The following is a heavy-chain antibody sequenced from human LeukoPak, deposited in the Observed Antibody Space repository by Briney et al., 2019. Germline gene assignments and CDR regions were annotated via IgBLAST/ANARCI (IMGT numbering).Heavy chain of an antibody. CDR3: ASINYYDILTGPANAFDV. CDR2: INPNSGGT. Sequence: ASVKVSCKASGYTFTGYYMHWVRQAPGQGLEWMGWINPNSGGTNYAQKFQGRVTVTRDTSISTAYMELSRLRSDDTAVYYCASINYYDILTGPANAFDVWGQGTMVTVSS. D-gene: IGHD3-9*01. V-gene: IGHV1-2*02. CDR1: GYTFTGYY. J-gene: IGHJ3*01.